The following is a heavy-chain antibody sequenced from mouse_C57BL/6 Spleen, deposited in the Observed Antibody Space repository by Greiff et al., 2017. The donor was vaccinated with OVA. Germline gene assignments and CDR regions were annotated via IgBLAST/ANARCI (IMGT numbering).Heavy chain of an antibody. CDR1: GFTFSDYY. J-gene: IGHJ2*01. D-gene: IGHD2-4*01. CDR3: ARVRPYYEYDKVYYFDY. V-gene: IGHV5-16*01. CDR2: INYDGSST. Sequence: EVQLVESEGGLVQPGSSMKLSCTASGFTFSDYYMAWVRQVPEQGLEWVANINYDGSSTYYLAALKSRFIISRDNATNILYLQISSLKSEDTATYYCARVRPYYEYDKVYYFDYWGQGTTLTVSS.